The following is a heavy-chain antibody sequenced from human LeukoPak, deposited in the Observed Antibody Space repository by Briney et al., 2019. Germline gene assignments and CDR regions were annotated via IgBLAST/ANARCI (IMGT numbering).Heavy chain of an antibody. J-gene: IGHJ4*02. CDR3: AKDGAWLRFDD. Sequence: GGSLRLSCAASGFTFSSYSMHWVRQAPGKGLEWVSGISPGGPTSYADSVKGRFTISRDDSKNTLYLQMKNLRADDTAVYYCAKDGAWLRFDDWGQGILVTVSS. D-gene: IGHD5-12*01. CDR1: GFTFSSYS. CDR2: ISPGGPT. V-gene: IGHV3-23*01.